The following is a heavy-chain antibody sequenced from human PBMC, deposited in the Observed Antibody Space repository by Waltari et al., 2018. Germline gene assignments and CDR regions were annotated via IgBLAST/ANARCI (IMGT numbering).Heavy chain of an antibody. Sequence: LVQSGAEVKKPGASVKVSCKASGYNFTGYAILWVRQAPGQGLEWMGLINPKNGDTHYAQKFQGRVAMTTDTSTNTAFMELHSLRSDDTAVYYCLRDSSGSHFDYWGQGTLVTVSS. CDR1: GYNFTGYA. V-gene: IGHV1-2*06. CDR3: LRDSSGSHFDY. J-gene: IGHJ4*02. D-gene: IGHD3-22*01. CDR2: INPKNGDT.